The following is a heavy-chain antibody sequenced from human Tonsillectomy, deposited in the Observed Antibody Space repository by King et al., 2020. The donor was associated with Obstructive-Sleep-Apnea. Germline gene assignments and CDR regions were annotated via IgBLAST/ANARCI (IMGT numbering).Heavy chain of an antibody. V-gene: IGHV3-30*18. CDR3: AKDWGPQCGGGTCSLGY. CDR2: ISYDGSTE. J-gene: IGHJ4*02. Sequence: QLVQSGGGVVQPGSSLSLSCAPSGFNFSSFGMHWVRQAPGKGLEWVALISYDGSTEYHVESVKGRFTISRYKSKKMLYLQMNSLRPEDTAVYYCAKDWGPQCGGGTCSLGYWGQGALVTVSS. CDR1: GFNFSSFG. D-gene: IGHD2-21*01.